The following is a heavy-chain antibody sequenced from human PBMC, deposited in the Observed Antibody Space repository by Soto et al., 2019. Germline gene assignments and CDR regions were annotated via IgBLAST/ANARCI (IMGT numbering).Heavy chain of an antibody. CDR1: GGSISSSSYY. V-gene: IGHV4-39*01. Sequence: SETLSLTCTFSGGSISSSSYYWGWIRQPPGKGLEWIGSIYYSGSTYYNPSLKSRVTISVDTSKNQFSLKLSSVTAADTAVYYCARTYPYYFDYWGQGTPVTVSS. CDR2: IYYSGST. J-gene: IGHJ4*02. CDR3: ARTYPYYFDY.